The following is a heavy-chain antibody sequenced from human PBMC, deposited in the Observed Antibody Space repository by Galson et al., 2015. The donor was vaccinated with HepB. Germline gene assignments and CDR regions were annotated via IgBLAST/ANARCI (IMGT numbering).Heavy chain of an antibody. CDR3: ARGLGYCSSPSCYGAIDY. CDR2: ISYDGSNK. D-gene: IGHD2-2*01. Sequence: SLRLSCAASGFTFSSYAMHWVRQAPGKGLEWVAVISYDGSNKYYADSVKGRFTISRDNSKNTLYLQMNSLRAEDTAVYYCARGLGYCSSPSCYGAIDYWGQGTLVTVSS. J-gene: IGHJ4*02. V-gene: IGHV3-30*04. CDR1: GFTFSSYA.